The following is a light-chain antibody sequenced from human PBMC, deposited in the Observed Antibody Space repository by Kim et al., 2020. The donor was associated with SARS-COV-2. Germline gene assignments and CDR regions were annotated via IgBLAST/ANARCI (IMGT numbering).Light chain of an antibody. CDR2: TTN. J-gene: IGLJ3*02. Sequence: RRTATPTCTGNKNNVGSSGAAWPQTHQGRPPTLPAYTTNTRPSAISERFSASRSGNTASLTISGLQPEDEADYYCSAWESSLNAWVFGGGTQLTVL. CDR3: SAWESSLNAWV. CDR1: KNNVGSSG. V-gene: IGLV10-54*04.